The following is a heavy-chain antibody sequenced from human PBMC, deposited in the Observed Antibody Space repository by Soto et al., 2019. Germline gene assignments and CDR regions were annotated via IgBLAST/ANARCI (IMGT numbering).Heavy chain of an antibody. CDR3: ANDVNYDILTGYYWDY. CDR1: LFTFSSYS. V-gene: IGHV3-48*01. CDR2: IISSGNTI. Sequence: VWSLRLSCSASLFTFSSYSMILVRQSPCKGLEWFSYIISSGNTIYYSDSVKGRFTISRDNAKNSLYLQMNSLRAEDTAVYYCANDVNYDILTGYYWDYWGQGTLVTVSS. J-gene: IGHJ4*02. D-gene: IGHD3-9*01.